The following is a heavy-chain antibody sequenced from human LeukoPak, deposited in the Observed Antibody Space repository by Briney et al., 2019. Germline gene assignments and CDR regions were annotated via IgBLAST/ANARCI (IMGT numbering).Heavy chain of an antibody. CDR3: ARGRAVIPVGGWFDP. D-gene: IGHD3-16*01. J-gene: IGHJ5*02. CDR2: INSDGSST. CDR1: GFTFSSYW. V-gene: IGHV3-74*01. Sequence: GGSLRLSCAASGFTFSSYWMHWVRQAPGKGLVWVSRINSDGSSTSYADSVKGRFTISRDNAKNTLYLQMNSLRAEDTAVYYCARGRAVIPVGGWFDPWGQGTLVTVSS.